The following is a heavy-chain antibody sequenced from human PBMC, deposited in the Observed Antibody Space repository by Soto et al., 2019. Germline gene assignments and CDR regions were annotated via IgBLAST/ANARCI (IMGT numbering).Heavy chain of an antibody. CDR1: GGTIISYY. V-gene: IGHV4-59*01. D-gene: IGHD6-13*01. Sequence: TSETQSLTCPVSGGTIISYYWSWLRPHTGKGLEWIGYIYYSGSTNYNPSLKSRVTLSVDTSKNQFSLKLSSVTAADTAVYYCARADPYSSSDYYYYGMDVWGQGTTVTVSS. CDR3: ARADPYSSSDYYYYGMDV. CDR2: IYYSGST. J-gene: IGHJ6*02.